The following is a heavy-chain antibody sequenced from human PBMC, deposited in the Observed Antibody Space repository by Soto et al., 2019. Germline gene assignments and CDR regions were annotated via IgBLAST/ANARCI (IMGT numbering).Heavy chain of an antibody. J-gene: IGHJ4*02. Sequence: PSETLSLTCTVSGCSISSYYWSWIRQPPGKGLEWIGYIYYSGSTYYNPSLKSRVTISVDTSKNQFSLKLSSVTAADTAVYYCARVWGIAARQGPLTFDYWGQGTLVTAPQ. CDR3: ARVWGIAARQGPLTFDY. CDR1: GCSISSYY. D-gene: IGHD6-6*01. CDR2: IYYSGST. V-gene: IGHV4-59*06.